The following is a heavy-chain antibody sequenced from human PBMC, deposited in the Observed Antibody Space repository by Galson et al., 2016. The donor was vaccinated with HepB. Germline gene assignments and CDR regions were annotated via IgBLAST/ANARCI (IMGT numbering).Heavy chain of an antibody. CDR3: ARDRLASGNHLDY. J-gene: IGHJ4*02. V-gene: IGHV3-33*01. CDR1: GFTFSTSG. CDR2: IWHDESNK. D-gene: IGHD4-23*01. Sequence: SLRLSCAASGFTFSTSGMHWVRQAPGKGLEWVAVIWHDESNKYYADSVKGRFTISRDSSTLYLQMNSLRAEDTAVYYCARDRLASGNHLDYWGQGTLVTVSS.